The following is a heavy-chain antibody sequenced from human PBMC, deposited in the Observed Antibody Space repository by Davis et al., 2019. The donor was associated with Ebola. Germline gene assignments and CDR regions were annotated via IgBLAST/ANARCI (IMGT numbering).Heavy chain of an antibody. J-gene: IGHJ6*02. CDR2: ISSSSSTI. CDR3: ARDGEIPPRVYYGMDV. Sequence: PWGSLRLSCAASGFTFSSYSMNWVRQAPGKGLEWVSYISSSSSTIYYANSVKGRFTISRDNAKNSLYLQMNSLRDEETAVYYCARDGEIPPRVYYGMDVWGQGTTVTVSS. CDR1: GFTFSSYS. V-gene: IGHV3-48*02. D-gene: IGHD7-27*01.